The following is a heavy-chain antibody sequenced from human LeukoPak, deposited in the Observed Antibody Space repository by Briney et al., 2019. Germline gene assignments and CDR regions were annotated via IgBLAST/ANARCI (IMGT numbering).Heavy chain of an antibody. CDR1: GFTFSSYS. V-gene: IGHV3-21*01. CDR3: ARVSLGLADY. J-gene: IGHJ4*02. CDR2: ISGSNNYI. Sequence: GGSLRLSCAASGFTFSSYSLSWVRQAPGKGLEWVSFISGSNNYIYYADSVKGRFTISRDNAKDSLYLQMNSLRAEDTAVYYCARVSLGLADYWGQGTLVTVSS.